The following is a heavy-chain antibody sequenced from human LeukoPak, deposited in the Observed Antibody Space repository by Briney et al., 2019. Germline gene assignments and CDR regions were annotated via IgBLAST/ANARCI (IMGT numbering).Heavy chain of an antibody. D-gene: IGHD3-10*01. CDR2: ISGRGSST. J-gene: IGHJ4*02. CDR3: AHGWASYGSGSSEYFDY. V-gene: IGHV3-23*01. CDR1: GFTFNSYA. Sequence: GGSLRLSCAAPGFTFNSYAMNWVRQAPGKGLEWVSAISGRGSSTYYADSVKGRFTISRDNSKNTLYLQMNSLRADDTAVYYCAHGWASYGSGSSEYFDYWGQGTLVTVSS.